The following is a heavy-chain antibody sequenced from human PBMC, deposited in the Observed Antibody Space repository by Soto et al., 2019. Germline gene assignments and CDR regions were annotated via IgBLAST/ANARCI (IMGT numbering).Heavy chain of an antibody. CDR2: TKNKAASYTT. CDR1: GFTFSDHY. J-gene: IGHJ4*02. D-gene: IGHD3-10*01. CDR3: TVWGSGSEFGAA. V-gene: IGHV3-72*01. Sequence: EVQLVESGGGLVQPGGSLRLSCAASGFTFSDHYMDWVRQAPGKGLEWVGRTKNKAASYTTEYAASVKGRFTISRDNSQNSLFLQMDSLKIEATAVYYCTVWGSGSEFGAAWGQGTLVTVSS.